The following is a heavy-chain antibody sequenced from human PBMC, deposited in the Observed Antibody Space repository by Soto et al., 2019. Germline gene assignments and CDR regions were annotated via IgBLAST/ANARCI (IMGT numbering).Heavy chain of an antibody. J-gene: IGHJ4*02. V-gene: IGHV1-69*01. CDR1: GGTFSRHA. CDR2: IIPMFGTP. D-gene: IGHD3-22*01. Sequence: QVQLVQSGAEVKKPGSSVKVSCKASGGTFSRHAFSWVRQAPGQGLEWMGGIIPMFGTPNYSEKFQGRLSITADESTTTVYMQLSSLRSEDTAVYYCARQFDSASSGHYYAYWGQGTLVTVS. CDR3: ARQFDSASSGHYYAY.